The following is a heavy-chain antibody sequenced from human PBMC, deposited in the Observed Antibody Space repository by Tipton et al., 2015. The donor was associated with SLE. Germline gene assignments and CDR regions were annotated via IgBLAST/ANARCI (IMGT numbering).Heavy chain of an antibody. J-gene: IGHJ5*02. V-gene: IGHV3-9*01. D-gene: IGHD3-3*01. CDR3: AKGKIWSGYPFDP. Sequence: SLRLSCAASGFTFDDYAMHWVRQAPGKGVEWVSGISWNSGSIGYADSVKGRFTISRDNAKNSLYLQMNSLRAEDTALYYCAKGKIWSGYPFDPWGQGTLVTVSS. CDR2: ISWNSGSI. CDR1: GFTFDDYA.